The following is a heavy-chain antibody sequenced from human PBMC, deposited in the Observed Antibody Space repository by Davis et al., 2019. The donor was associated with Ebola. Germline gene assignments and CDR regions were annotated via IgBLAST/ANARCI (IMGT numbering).Heavy chain of an antibody. V-gene: IGHV1-46*02. J-gene: IGHJ1*01. D-gene: IGHD2-21*02. CDR2: INPNDGTT. Sequence: ASVKVSCKASGYTFNTKSMTWVRQAPGQGLEWMGVINPNDGTTTYAQKFQGRVTMTRDTSTSTVYIDLTSLRSEDSAVYYCSIITMTWGQGTLVTVSS. CDR3: SIITMT. CDR1: GYTFNTKS.